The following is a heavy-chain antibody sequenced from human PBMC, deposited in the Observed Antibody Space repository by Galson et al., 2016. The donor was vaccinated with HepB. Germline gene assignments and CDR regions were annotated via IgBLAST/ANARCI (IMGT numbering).Heavy chain of an antibody. V-gene: IGHV3-7*03. CDR3: AREDGGSGWYGNDANYYFDY. CDR2: IKQDGSEK. CDR1: GFSFSSSW. Sequence: SLRLSCAASGFSFSSSWMSWVRQAPGKGLEWVANIKQDGSEKYYVDSVKGRFTISRDNAKNSLYLQMNSLRAEDTAVYYCAREDGGSGWYGNDANYYFDYWGQGTLLTVSS. D-gene: IGHD6-13*01. J-gene: IGHJ4*02.